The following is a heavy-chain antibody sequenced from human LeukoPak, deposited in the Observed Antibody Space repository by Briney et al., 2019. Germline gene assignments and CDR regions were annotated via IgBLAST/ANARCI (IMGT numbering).Heavy chain of an antibody. J-gene: IGHJ4*02. Sequence: PGGSLRLSCAASGFTVSSNYMSWVRQAPGKGLEWVSVTYSNGRTYYADSVKGRFTISRDISKNTLYLQMNSLRAEDTAVYYCAREVAVAANDYWGQGTLATVSS. CDR1: GFTVSSNY. CDR2: TYSNGRT. D-gene: IGHD6-19*01. V-gene: IGHV3-53*01. CDR3: AREVAVAANDY.